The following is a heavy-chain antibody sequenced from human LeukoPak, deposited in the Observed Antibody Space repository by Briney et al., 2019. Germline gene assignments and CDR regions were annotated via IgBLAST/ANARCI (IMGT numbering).Heavy chain of an antibody. J-gene: IGHJ4*02. CDR3: ARPNDYGYYFDY. D-gene: IGHD4-17*01. Sequence: CLKISCTASGYSFSTSLIGWVGQMSAQGLEWMGIIYPGDSDTRYSPSFQGQVTISVDKSISTAYLQWSSLKASDTAMYYCARPNDYGYYFDYWGQGTLVTVSS. V-gene: IGHV5-51*01. CDR2: IYPGDSDT. CDR1: GYSFSTSL.